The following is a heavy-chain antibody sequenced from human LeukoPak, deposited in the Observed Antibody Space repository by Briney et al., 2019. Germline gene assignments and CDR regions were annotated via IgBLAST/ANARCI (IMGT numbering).Heavy chain of an antibody. CDR1: GFTFSSYE. J-gene: IGHJ4*02. CDR3: ARFGRRIAAAGTRPAELYYFDY. CDR2: ISSSGSTI. D-gene: IGHD6-13*01. Sequence: GGSLRLSCAASGFTFSSYEMNWVRQAPGKGLEWVSYISSSGSTIYYADSVKGRFTISRDNAKNSLYLQMNSLRAEDTAVYYCARFGRRIAAAGTRPAELYYFDYWGQGTLVTVSS. V-gene: IGHV3-48*03.